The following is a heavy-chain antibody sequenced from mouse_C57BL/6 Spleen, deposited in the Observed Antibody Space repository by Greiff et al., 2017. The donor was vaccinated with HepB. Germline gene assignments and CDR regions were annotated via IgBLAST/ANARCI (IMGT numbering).Heavy chain of an antibody. J-gene: IGHJ1*03. Sequence: VKLQQPGAELVKPGASVKLSCKASGYTFTSYWMQWVKQRPGQGLEWIGEIDPSDSYTNYNQKFKGKATLTVDTSSSTAYMQLSSLTSEDSAVYYCARRYSNYVYFDVWGTGTTVTVSS. CDR1: GYTFTSYW. V-gene: IGHV1-50*01. D-gene: IGHD2-5*01. CDR2: IDPSDSYT. CDR3: ARRYSNYVYFDV.